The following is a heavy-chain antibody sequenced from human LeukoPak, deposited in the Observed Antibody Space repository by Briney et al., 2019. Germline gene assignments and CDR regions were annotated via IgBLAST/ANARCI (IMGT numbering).Heavy chain of an antibody. CDR3: AKDEYYFDY. J-gene: IGHJ4*02. CDR2: ISGSGGST. V-gene: IGHV3-23*01. CDR1: ALSVSGNC. Sequence: GGSLRLSCVASALSVSGNCMSWVRQAPGKGLEWVSAISGSGGSTYYADSVKGRFTISRDNSKNTLYLQMNSLRAEDTAVYYCAKDEYYFDYWGQGTLVTVSS.